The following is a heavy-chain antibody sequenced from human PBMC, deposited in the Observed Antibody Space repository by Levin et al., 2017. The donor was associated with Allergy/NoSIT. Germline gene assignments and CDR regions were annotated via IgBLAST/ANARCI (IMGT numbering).Heavy chain of an antibody. Sequence: NTSETLSLTCTVSGDSISSGGHYWTWMRRPAGKGLEWIGRVFATGSTHYNPSLQGRVNMSVDTSKNQFYLHLRSVTAADTAVYYCARSFWYQLIVDSWGQGTLVTVTS. J-gene: IGHJ4*02. CDR1: GDSISSGGHY. CDR2: VFATGST. D-gene: IGHD3-3*01. V-gene: IGHV4-61*02. CDR3: ARSFWYQLIVDS.